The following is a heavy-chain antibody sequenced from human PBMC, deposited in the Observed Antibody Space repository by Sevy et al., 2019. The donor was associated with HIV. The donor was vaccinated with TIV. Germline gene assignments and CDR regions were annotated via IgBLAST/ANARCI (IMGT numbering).Heavy chain of an antibody. CDR2: ISSSSSTI. J-gene: IGHJ6*02. CDR1: GFTFSSYS. Sequence: GGSLRLSCAASGFTFSSYSMNWVRQAPGKGLEWVSYISSSSSTIYYADSVKGRFTNSRDNAKNSLYLQMNSLRDEDTAVYYCARGGGYDFWSGYYTGVAEVMDVWGQGTTVTVSS. CDR3: ARGGGYDFWSGYYTGVAEVMDV. V-gene: IGHV3-48*02. D-gene: IGHD3-3*01.